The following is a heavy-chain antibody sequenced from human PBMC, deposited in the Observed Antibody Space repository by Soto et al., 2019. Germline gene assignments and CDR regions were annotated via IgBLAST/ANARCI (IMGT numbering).Heavy chain of an antibody. Sequence: SQTLSLTCVISGDSVSSNSAAWNWIGQSPSRGLEWLGRTYYRSKWYNDYAVSVKSRITLNPDTSKNRFSLQLNSVTPEDTAVYYCARVSSGWYLGTDYYYYGMDVWGQGTTVTVSS. D-gene: IGHD6-19*01. J-gene: IGHJ6*02. CDR2: TYYRSKWYN. V-gene: IGHV6-1*01. CDR3: ARVSSGWYLGTDYYYYGMDV. CDR1: GDSVSSNSAA.